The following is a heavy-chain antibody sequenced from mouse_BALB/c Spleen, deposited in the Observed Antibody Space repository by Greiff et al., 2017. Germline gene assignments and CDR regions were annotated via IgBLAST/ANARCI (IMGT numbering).Heavy chain of an antibody. V-gene: IGHV5-12-1*01. J-gene: IGHJ4*01. CDR2: ISSGGGST. Sequence: VMLVESGGGLVKPGGSLKLSCAASGFAFSSYDMSWVRQTPEKRLEWVAYISSGGGSTYYPDTVKGRFTISRDNAKNTLYLQMSSLKSEDTAMYYCATTATYYAMDYWGQGTSVTVSS. CDR3: ATTATYYAMDY. D-gene: IGHD1-2*01. CDR1: GFAFSSYD.